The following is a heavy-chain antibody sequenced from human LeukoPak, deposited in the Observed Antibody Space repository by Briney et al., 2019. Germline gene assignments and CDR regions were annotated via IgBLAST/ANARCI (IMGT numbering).Heavy chain of an antibody. CDR1: GFTFDDYA. D-gene: IGHD3-10*01. CDR3: VRYGSGSPHDY. CDR2: ISGDGGST. J-gene: IGHJ4*02. V-gene: IGHV3-43*02. Sequence: GGSLRLSCAASGFTFDDYAMHWVRQAPGKGLERVSLISGDGGSTYYADSVKGRFTISRDNSKNSLYLQMNSLRTEDTALYYCVRYGSGSPHDYWGQGTLVTVSS.